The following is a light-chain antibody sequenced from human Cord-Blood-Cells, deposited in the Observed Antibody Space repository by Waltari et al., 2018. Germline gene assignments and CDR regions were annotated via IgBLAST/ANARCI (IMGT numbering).Light chain of an antibody. CDR1: QDISNY. J-gene: IGKJ4*01. CDR3: QRYDNPPPLT. CDR2: DAS. Sequence: DIQMTQSPSSLSASVGDRVTITCQASQDISNYLNWYQQKPGKAPKLLIYDASNLETGVPSRFSGSGSGTDFTFTISSLQPEDIATYCCQRYDNPPPLTFGGGTKVESK. V-gene: IGKV1-33*01.